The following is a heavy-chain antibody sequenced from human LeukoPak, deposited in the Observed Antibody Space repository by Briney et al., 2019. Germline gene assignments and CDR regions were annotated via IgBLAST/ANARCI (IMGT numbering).Heavy chain of an antibody. V-gene: IGHV3-23*01. CDR1: GFTFSSYA. D-gene: IGHD3-22*01. CDR2: ISGSGGST. CDR3: VKDRTCYYDSSFNWFDP. J-gene: IGHJ5*02. Sequence: GGSLGLSCAASGFTFSSYAMSWVRQAPGKGLEWVSAISGSGGSTYYADSVKGRFTISRDNSKNTLYLQMNSLRAEDTAVYYCVKDRTCYYDSSFNWFDPWGQGTLVTVSS.